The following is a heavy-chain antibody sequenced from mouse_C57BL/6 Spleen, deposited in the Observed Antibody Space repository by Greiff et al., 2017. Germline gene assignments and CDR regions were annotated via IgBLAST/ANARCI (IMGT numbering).Heavy chain of an antibody. V-gene: IGHV1-55*01. J-gene: IGHJ4*01. D-gene: IGHD2-4*01. CDR1: GYTFTSYW. Sequence: QVQLQQSGAELVKPGASVKMSCKASGYTFTSYWITWVKQRPGQGLEWIGDIYPGSGSTNYNEKFKSKATLTVDTSSSTAYMQLSSLTSEDSAVYYCARGLRRGDYYAMDYWGQGTSVTVSS. CDR2: IYPGSGST. CDR3: ARGLRRGDYYAMDY.